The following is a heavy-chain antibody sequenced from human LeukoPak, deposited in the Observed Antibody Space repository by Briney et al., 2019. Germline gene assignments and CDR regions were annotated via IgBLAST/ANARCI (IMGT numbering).Heavy chain of an antibody. D-gene: IGHD4-17*01. CDR1: GFTFSGSA. J-gene: IGHJ4*02. V-gene: IGHV3-73*01. CDR2: IRSKANSYAT. Sequence: GGSLRLSCAASGFTFSGSAMHWVRQASGKGLEWVGRIRSKANSYATAYAASVKGRFTISRDDSKTTAYLQMNSLKTEDTAVYYCTLTPYGDYLARQFRWGQGTLVTVSS. CDR3: TLTPYGDYLARQFR.